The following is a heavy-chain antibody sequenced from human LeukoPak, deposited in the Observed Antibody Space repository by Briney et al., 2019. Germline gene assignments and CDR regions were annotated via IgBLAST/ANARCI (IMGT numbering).Heavy chain of an antibody. Sequence: GGSLRLSCAASGFTVSSNYMSWVRQAPGKGLEWVSAISGSGGSTYYADSVKGRFTISRDNSKNTLYLQMSSLRAEDTAVYYCAKSEWGMVATTTIDYWGQGTLVTVSS. J-gene: IGHJ4*02. CDR1: GFTVSSNY. D-gene: IGHD5-12*01. CDR3: AKSEWGMVATTTIDY. V-gene: IGHV3-23*01. CDR2: ISGSGGST.